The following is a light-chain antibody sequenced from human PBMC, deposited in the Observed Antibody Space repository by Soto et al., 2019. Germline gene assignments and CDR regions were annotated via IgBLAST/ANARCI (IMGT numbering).Light chain of an antibody. CDR3: QQYGSYPLT. Sequence: ENVLTQSPGTLSLSPGERATLSCRASQSLSSTYLAWYQHKPGQAPRLLIYGASSRATGIPDRFSGSGSGTDFTLTISRLEPEDFAVYYCQQYGSYPLTFGGGTKVDIK. CDR1: QSLSSTY. CDR2: GAS. V-gene: IGKV3-20*01. J-gene: IGKJ4*01.